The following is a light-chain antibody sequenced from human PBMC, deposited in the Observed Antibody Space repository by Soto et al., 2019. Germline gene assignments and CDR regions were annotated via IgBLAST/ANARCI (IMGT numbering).Light chain of an antibody. J-gene: IGLJ1*01. CDR3: SSYAGSSNV. CDR2: EVN. V-gene: IGLV2-8*01. Sequence: QSALTQPPSASGSPGQSVAISFTGTSSDVGGYNYVSWYQQHPGNAPKLMIYEVNKRPSGFPDRFSGSKSGNTASLTVSGLQAEDEADYYCSSYAGSSNVFGTGTKVTVL. CDR1: SSDVGGYNY.